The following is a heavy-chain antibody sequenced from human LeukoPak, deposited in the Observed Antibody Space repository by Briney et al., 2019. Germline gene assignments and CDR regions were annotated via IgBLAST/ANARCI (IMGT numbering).Heavy chain of an antibody. CDR3: AHGTGVYYD. CDR2: IYWDGDK. J-gene: IGHJ4*02. D-gene: IGHD3-10*01. Sequence: SGPTLVNPTQTLTLTCTFSGFSLTTYGVGVGWFRQPPGEALEWLGVIYWDGDKRYSPSLKSRVTITKDTSKNQVVLTMTNMNPVDTATYYCAHGTGVYYDWGQGTLVTVSS. CDR1: GFSLTTYGVG. V-gene: IGHV2-5*02.